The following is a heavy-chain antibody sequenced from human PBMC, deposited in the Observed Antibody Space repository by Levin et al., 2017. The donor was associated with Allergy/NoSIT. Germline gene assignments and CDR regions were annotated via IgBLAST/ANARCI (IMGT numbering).Heavy chain of an antibody. D-gene: IGHD1-7*01. CDR1: GGTFSSYA. CDR2: IIPIFGTA. CDR3: ARVISGWITGTTATEFDY. Sequence: ASVKVSCKASGGTFSSYAISWVRQAPGQGLEWMGGIIPIFGTANYAQKFQGRVTITADKSTSTAYMELSSLRSEDTAVYYCARVISGWITGTTATEFDYWGQGTLVTVSS. J-gene: IGHJ4*02. V-gene: IGHV1-69*06.